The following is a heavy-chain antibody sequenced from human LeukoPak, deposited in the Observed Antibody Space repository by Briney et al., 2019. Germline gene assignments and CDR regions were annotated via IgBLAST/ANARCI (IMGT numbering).Heavy chain of an antibody. D-gene: IGHD3-10*01. CDR2: IRYSGST. V-gene: IGHV4-30-4*07. CDR3: ARGSQSSGFDY. J-gene: IGHJ4*02. Sequence: SETLSLTCEVSGDSLSSGGYSWSWIRQPPGKGLEWIGYIRYSGSTYYNPSLKSRLTMSVEASKNQFSLKLSSVTAADTAVYYCARGSQSSGFDYWGQGTLVTVSS. CDR1: GDSLSSGGYS.